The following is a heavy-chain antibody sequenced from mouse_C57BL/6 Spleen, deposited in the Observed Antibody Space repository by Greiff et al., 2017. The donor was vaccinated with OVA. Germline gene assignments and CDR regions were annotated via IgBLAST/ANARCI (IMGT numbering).Heavy chain of an antibody. Sequence: EVQRVESGGGLVKPGGSLKLSCAASGFTFSSYAMSWVRQTPEKRLEWVATISDGGSYTYYPDNVKGRFTISRDNAKNNLYLQMSHLKSEDTAMYYCARDDGTFWFAYWGQGTLVTVSA. J-gene: IGHJ3*01. D-gene: IGHD2-3*01. CDR1: GFTFSSYA. V-gene: IGHV5-4*01. CDR2: ISDGGSYT. CDR3: ARDDGTFWFAY.